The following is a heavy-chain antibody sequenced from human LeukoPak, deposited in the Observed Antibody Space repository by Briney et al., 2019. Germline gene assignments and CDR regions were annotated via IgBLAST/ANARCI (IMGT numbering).Heavy chain of an antibody. CDR3: ARGRFGELLPNWFDP. CDR2: IYYSGST. Sequence: NPSETLSLTCTVSGGSISSYYWSWIRQPPGKGLEWIGYIYYSGSTNYNPSLKSRVTISVDTSKNQFSLKLSSMTAADTAVYYCARGRFGELLPNWFDPWGQGTLVTVSS. CDR1: GGSISSYY. J-gene: IGHJ5*02. D-gene: IGHD3-10*01. V-gene: IGHV4-59*01.